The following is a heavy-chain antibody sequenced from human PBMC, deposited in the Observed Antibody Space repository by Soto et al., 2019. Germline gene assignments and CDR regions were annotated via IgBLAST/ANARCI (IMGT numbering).Heavy chain of an antibody. V-gene: IGHV5-51*01. J-gene: IGHJ6*02. CDR1: GYSFTSYW. D-gene: IGHD6-13*01. Sequence: GESWKISCKGSGYSFTSYWIGWVRQMPGKGLEWMGIIYPGDSDTRYSPSFQGQVTISADKSISTAYLQWSSLKASDTAMYYCARTSAGGKYYYGMDVWGQGTTVTVSS. CDR2: IYPGDSDT. CDR3: ARTSAGGKYYYGMDV.